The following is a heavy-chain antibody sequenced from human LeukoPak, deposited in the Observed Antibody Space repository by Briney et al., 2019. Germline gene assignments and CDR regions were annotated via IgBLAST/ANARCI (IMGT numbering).Heavy chain of an antibody. CDR1: GYTFTSYD. CDR3: ARGEEQQLSPLDY. J-gene: IGHJ4*02. CDR2: MNPNSGGT. Sequence: ASVKVSCKASGYTFTSYDINWVRQATGQGLEWMGWMNPNSGGTNYAQKFQGRVTMTRDTSISTAYMELSRLRSDDTAVYYCARGEEQQLSPLDYWGQGTLVTVSS. D-gene: IGHD6-13*01. V-gene: IGHV1-2*02.